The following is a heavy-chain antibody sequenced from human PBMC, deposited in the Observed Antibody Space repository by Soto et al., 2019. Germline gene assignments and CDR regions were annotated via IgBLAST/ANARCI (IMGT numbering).Heavy chain of an antibody. V-gene: IGHV1-69*02. CDR3: ARVLIGIAVAGDTNDY. CDR1: GGTFSSYT. CDR2: IIPILGIA. J-gene: IGHJ4*02. Sequence: SVKVSCKASGGTFSSYTISWVRQAPGQGLEWMGRIIPILGIANYAQKFQGRVTITADKSTSTAYMELSSLRSEDTDVYYCARVLIGIAVAGDTNDYWCQGILVTVS. D-gene: IGHD6-19*01.